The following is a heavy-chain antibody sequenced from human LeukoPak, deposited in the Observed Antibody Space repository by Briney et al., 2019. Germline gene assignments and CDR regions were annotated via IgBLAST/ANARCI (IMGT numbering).Heavy chain of an antibody. CDR3: ARSEGWGSCYYYYMDV. CDR1: GFTFDDYA. Sequence: GGSLRLSCAASGFTFDDYAMYWVRQGPGTGLEWVCLISWDGGSTYYADSVKGRFTSSRDNSNNSLYLQMNSLRGEDTALYYCARSEGWGSCYYYYMDVWGKGTTVTVSS. CDR2: ISWDGGST. V-gene: IGHV3-43D*03. J-gene: IGHJ6*03. D-gene: IGHD3-16*01.